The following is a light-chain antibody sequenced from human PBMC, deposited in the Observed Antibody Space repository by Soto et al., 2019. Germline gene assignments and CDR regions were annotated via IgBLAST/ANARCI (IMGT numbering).Light chain of an antibody. CDR1: QGISTY. V-gene: IGKV1-39*01. CDR3: QQSYSTWT. Sequence: DIQMTQSPSSLSASVGDRVTITCRASQGISTYLNWYQQKPGKAPKLLIYAASNLQSGVPSRFSGSGSATDFTLTISSLQPEDFATYYCQQSYSTWTFGQGTKVDIK. CDR2: AAS. J-gene: IGKJ1*01.